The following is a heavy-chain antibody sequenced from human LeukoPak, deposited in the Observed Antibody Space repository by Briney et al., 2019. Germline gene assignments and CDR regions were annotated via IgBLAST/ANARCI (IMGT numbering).Heavy chain of an antibody. CDR3: AKLHHVVTFGGVIADPFDY. CDR1: GFIFSSYE. CDR2: ISGSGGST. D-gene: IGHD3-16*02. V-gene: IGHV3-23*01. Sequence: GGSLRLSCAASGFIFSSYEMNWVRQAPGKGLEWVSAISGSGGSTYYADSVKGRFTISRDNSKNTLYLQMNSLRAEDTAVYYCAKLHHVVTFGGVIADPFDYWGQGTLVTVSS. J-gene: IGHJ4*02.